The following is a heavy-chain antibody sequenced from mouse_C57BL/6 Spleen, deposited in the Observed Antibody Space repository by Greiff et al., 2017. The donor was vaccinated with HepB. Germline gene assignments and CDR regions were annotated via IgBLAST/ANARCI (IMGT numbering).Heavy chain of an antibody. J-gene: IGHJ2*01. D-gene: IGHD1-1*01. CDR3: ARDYYGSSPYYFAY. CDR2: IYPRSGNT. V-gene: IGHV1-81*01. CDR1: GYTFTSYG. Sequence: VMLVESGAELARPGASVKLSCKASGYTFTSYGISWVKQRTGQGLEWIGEIYPRSGNTYYNEKIKGKATLTADKSSSTAYIELRSLTSEDSAVYFCARDYYGSSPYYFAYWGQGTTLTVSS.